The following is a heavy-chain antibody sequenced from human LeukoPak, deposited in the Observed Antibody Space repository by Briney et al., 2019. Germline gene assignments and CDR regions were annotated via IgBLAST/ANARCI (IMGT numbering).Heavy chain of an antibody. CDR1: GGSISSNSYY. D-gene: IGHD6-19*01. CDR2: IYYSGST. Sequence: SETLSLTCTVSGGSISSNSYYWGWIRQPPGKGLEWIGTIYYSGSTYYNPSLKSRVTISVDTSKNQFSLKLSSVTAADTAVYYCARGIAVAGIDYWGQGTLVAVSS. J-gene: IGHJ4*02. V-gene: IGHV4-39*01. CDR3: ARGIAVAGIDY.